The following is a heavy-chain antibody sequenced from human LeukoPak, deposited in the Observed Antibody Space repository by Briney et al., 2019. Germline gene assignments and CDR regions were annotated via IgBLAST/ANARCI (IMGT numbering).Heavy chain of an antibody. CDR3: AKDPYRASSGLVDY. CDR1: GFTFSNYA. Sequence: PGGSLRLSCAASGFTFSNYAMSWVRQAPGKGLEWVSSISGSGGSTDYADSVKGRFTISRDNSKKTLYLQMNSLRAEDTAVYYCAKDPYRASSGLVDYWGQGTLVTVSS. CDR2: ISGSGGST. V-gene: IGHV3-23*01. D-gene: IGHD5-12*01. J-gene: IGHJ4*02.